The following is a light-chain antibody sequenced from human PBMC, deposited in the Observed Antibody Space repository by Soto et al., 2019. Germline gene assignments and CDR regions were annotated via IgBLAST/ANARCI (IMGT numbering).Light chain of an antibody. V-gene: IGLV2-14*01. CDR1: SSDVVAYDY. CDR2: EVS. CDR3: RSNTRSXTYV. Sequence: QSALTQPASVSWSPGQSITISCTGTSSDVVAYDYVSWYQQYPGKSPKVMISEVSYRPSGFSNRSSGSKSGNTASLTISGLPAEDEADYYCRSNTRSXTYVVGTGTKVXV. J-gene: IGLJ1*01.